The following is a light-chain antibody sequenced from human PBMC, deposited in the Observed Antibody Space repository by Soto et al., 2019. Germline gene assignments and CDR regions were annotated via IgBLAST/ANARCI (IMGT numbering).Light chain of an antibody. CDR3: PVWDRSSDHLV. V-gene: IGLV3-9*01. CDR1: NIGSKN. J-gene: IGLJ2*01. Sequence: SYELTQPLSVSVALGQTARITCGGNNIGSKNVHWYQQKPGQAPVLVIYRDSNRPSGIPERFSGSNSGNTATLTISRAQAGDAADYYCPVWDRSSDHLVFGGGTKVTVL. CDR2: RDS.